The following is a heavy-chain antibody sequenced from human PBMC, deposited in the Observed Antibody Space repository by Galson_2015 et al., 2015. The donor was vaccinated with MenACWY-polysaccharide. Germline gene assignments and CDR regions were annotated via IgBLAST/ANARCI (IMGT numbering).Heavy chain of an antibody. Sequence: SLRLSCAASGFTFSRNWMHWVRQAPGKGLVWVSRINSDGRSTSYADSVKGRFTTSRDNAKNTLYLQVNSLRAEDTAVYFCARDSRGARSSYFDNWGQGIQVTVSS. V-gene: IGHV3-74*01. CDR2: INSDGRST. CDR3: ARDSRGARSSYFDN. D-gene: IGHD3-10*01. CDR1: GFTFSRNW. J-gene: IGHJ4*02.